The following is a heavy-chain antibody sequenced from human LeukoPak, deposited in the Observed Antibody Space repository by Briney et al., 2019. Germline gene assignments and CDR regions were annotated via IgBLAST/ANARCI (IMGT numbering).Heavy chain of an antibody. D-gene: IGHD3-3*01. CDR1: GGTFSSYA. J-gene: IGHJ5*02. Sequence: SVKVSCKASGGTFSSYAISWVRQAPGQGLEWIGGIIPVFGTANYAQKFQGRVTITTDESTSTAYMELSSLRSEDTAVYYCARVSRGVTIFGNNWFDPWGQGTLVTVSS. V-gene: IGHV1-69*05. CDR2: IIPVFGTA. CDR3: ARVSRGVTIFGNNWFDP.